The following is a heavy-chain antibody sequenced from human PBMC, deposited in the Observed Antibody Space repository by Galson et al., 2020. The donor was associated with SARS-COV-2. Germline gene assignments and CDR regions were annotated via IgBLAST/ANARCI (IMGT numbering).Heavy chain of an antibody. J-gene: IGHJ4*02. Sequence: SETLSLTCTVSGGSISSSSYYWGWIRQPPGKGLEWIGSIYYSGSTYYNPSLKSRVTISVDTSKNQFSLKLSSVTAADTAVYYGARSERGYSYGSVDYWGQGTLVTVSS. V-gene: IGHV4-39*01. CDR2: IYYSGST. CDR1: GGSISSSSYY. D-gene: IGHD5-18*01. CDR3: ARSERGYSYGSVDY.